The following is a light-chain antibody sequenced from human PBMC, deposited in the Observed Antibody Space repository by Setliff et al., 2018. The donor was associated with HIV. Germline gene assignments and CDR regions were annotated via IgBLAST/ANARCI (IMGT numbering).Light chain of an antibody. Sequence: SALTQPASMSGSPGQSITVSCTGTSSDVGGFNFVSWYQQHPGKAPRLMIYDVTNRPSGVSNRFSGSKSGNTASLTISGLQAEDEADYYCCSSAGTYTSFFVFGTGTKVTVL. V-gene: IGLV2-14*03. CDR2: DVT. CDR3: CSSAGTYTSFFV. J-gene: IGLJ1*01. CDR1: SSDVGGFNF.